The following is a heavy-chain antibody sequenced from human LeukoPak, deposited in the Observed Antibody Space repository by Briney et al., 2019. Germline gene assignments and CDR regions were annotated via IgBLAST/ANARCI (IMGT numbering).Heavy chain of an antibody. CDR1: GGSFSGYY. J-gene: IGHJ4*02. V-gene: IGHV4-34*01. D-gene: IGHD6-13*01. CDR3: AIERAPSSRNDY. Sequence: SETLSLTCAVYGGSFSGYYWSWIRQPPGKGLEWIGEINHSGSTNYNPSLKSRVTISVDTSKNQFSLKLSSVTAADTAVYYCAIERAPSSRNDYWGQGTLVTVSS. CDR2: INHSGST.